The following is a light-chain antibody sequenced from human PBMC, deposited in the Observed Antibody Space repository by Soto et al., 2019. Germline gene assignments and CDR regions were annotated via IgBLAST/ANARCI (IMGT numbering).Light chain of an antibody. CDR1: QLVVTSY. J-gene: IGKJ3*01. Sequence: EIVMTQSPATLSVSPGEGATLSCRASQLVVTSYLQWYQHKPGQAPRLLISGALTRATGIPDRFSGSGSGTDFTLTISRLEPEDCAVYYCQLFGRSPTFGPGTKVDIK. V-gene: IGKV3-20*01. CDR3: QLFGRSPT. CDR2: GAL.